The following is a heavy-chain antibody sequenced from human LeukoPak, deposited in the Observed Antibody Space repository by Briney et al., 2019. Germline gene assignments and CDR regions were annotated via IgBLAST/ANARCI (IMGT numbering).Heavy chain of an antibody. CDR3: ARGRRYSSGWPHFDY. Sequence: PSETLSLTCTVSGGSISSYYWSWIRQPPGKGLEWIGYIYYSGGTNYNPSLKSRVTISVDTSKNQFSLKLRSVTAADTAVYYCARGRRYSSGWPHFDYWGQGTLVTVSS. CDR1: GGSISSYY. V-gene: IGHV4-59*01. D-gene: IGHD6-19*01. J-gene: IGHJ4*02. CDR2: IYYSGGT.